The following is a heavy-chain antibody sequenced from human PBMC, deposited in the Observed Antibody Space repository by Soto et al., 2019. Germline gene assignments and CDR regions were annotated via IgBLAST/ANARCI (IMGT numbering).Heavy chain of an antibody. CDR1: GYIFTSYY. Sequence: GASVKVSCKASGYIFTSYYLHWVRQAPGQGLEWMGWINPFDGSRMFAQSFQGRVTLTRDTSTSTVYMELSGLTSEDTAVYYCARIAVAGRYYYYYGMDVWGQGTTVTVSS. CDR2: INPFDGSR. CDR3: ARIAVAGRYYYYYGMDV. V-gene: IGHV1-46*01. J-gene: IGHJ6*02. D-gene: IGHD6-19*01.